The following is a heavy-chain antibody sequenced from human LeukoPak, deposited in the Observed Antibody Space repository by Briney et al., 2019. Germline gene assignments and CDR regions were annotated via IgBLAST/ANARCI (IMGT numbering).Heavy chain of an antibody. D-gene: IGHD3-10*01. CDR2: IIPIFGTA. J-gene: IGHJ4*02. CDR3: ARLSMVRGVIWRPYYFDY. CDR1: GGTFSSYA. Sequence: SVKVSCKASGGTFSSYAISWVRQAPGQGLEWMGGIIPIFGTANYAQKFQGRVTITADKSTSTAYMELSSLRSEDTAVYYCARLSMVRGVIWRPYYFDYWGQGTLVTVSS. V-gene: IGHV1-69*06.